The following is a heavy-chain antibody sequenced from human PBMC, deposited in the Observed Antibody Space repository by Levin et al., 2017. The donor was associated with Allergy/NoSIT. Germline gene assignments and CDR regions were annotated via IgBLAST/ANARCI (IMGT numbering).Heavy chain of an antibody. D-gene: IGHD3-3*01. V-gene: IGHV1-18*01. CDR1: GYTFTSYG. J-gene: IGHJ6*02. CDR3: ARDLTIFGVVIIDGMDV. CDR2: ISAYNGNT. Sequence: ASVKVSCKASGYTFTSYGISWVRQAPGQGLEWMGWISAYNGNTKYAQKLQGRVTMTTDTSTSTAYMELRSLRSDDTAVYYCARDLTIFGVVIIDGMDVWGQGTTVTVSS.